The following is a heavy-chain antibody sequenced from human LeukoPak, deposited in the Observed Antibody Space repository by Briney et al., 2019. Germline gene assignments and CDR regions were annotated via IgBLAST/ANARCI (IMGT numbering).Heavy chain of an antibody. J-gene: IGHJ4*02. CDR3: AREFETMIVVGIPYFDY. Sequence: GGSLRLSCAASGFTFSSYAMHWVRQAPGKGLEWVAVISYDGSNKYYADSVKGRFTISRDNSKSTLYLQMNSLRAEDTAVYYCAREFETMIVVGIPYFDYWGQGTLVTVSS. CDR1: GFTFSSYA. V-gene: IGHV3-30*04. D-gene: IGHD3-22*01. CDR2: ISYDGSNK.